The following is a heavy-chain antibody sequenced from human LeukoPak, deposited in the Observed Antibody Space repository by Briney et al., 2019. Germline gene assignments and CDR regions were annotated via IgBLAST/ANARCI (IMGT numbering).Heavy chain of an antibody. V-gene: IGHV3-7*01. CDR1: GFTFSSCW. Sequence: PEGSLRLSCAASGFTFSSCWMYWVRQAPGKGLEWVANINQDGSEKYYVDSVKGRFTISRDNAKNSLYLQMSSLRAEDTAMYYCARGGLNGLYYYNYMDVWGKGTTVTVSS. CDR2: INQDGSEK. J-gene: IGHJ6*03. CDR3: ARGGLNGLYYYNYMDV.